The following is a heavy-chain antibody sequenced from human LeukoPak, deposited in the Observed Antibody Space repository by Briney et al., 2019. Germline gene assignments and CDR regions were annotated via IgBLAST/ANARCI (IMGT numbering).Heavy chain of an antibody. D-gene: IGHD5-18*01. CDR3: ARQVDTAMVRSNYYYYYGMDV. V-gene: IGHV5-51*01. CDR2: IYPGDSDT. Sequence: GESLKISCKGSGYSFTSYWIGWVRQMPGKGLEWMGIIYPGDSDTRYSPSFQGQVTISADKSISTAYLQWSSLKASDTAMYYCARQVDTAMVRSNYYYYYGMDVWGQGTTVTVSS. J-gene: IGHJ6*02. CDR1: GYSFTSYW.